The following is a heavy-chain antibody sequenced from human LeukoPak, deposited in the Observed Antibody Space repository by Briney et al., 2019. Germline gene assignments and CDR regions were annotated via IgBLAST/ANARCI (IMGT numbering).Heavy chain of an antibody. Sequence: GGSLRHSCVASEFTFSDYAMSWVRQAPGKGLEWVSAITGSGGSTYYADSVKGRFTISRDNSKNTLYLQMNSLRADDTAVYYCAKGKDCWGQGTLVTVSS. CDR3: AKGKDC. CDR1: EFTFSDYA. J-gene: IGHJ4*02. V-gene: IGHV3-23*01. CDR2: ITGSGGST.